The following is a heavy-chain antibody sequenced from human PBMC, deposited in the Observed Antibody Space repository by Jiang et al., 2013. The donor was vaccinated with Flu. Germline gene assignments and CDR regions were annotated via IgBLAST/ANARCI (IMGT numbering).Heavy chain of an antibody. CDR3: ARQVFSCSGGSCYQVYYYYGMDV. CDR2: SIIVGAP. J-gene: IGHJ6*02. V-gene: IGHV4-39*01. CDR1: GGSISSSSYY. D-gene: IGHD2-15*01. Sequence: SLTCTVSGGSISSSSYYWGWIRQPPGRGWSGLGVSIIVGAPTTTRPSRVESPISVDTSKNQFSLKLSSVTAADTAVYYCARQVFSCSGGSCYQVYYYYGMDVWGQGTTVTVSS.